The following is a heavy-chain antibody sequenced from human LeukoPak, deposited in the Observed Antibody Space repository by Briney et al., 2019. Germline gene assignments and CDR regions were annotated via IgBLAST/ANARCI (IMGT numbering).Heavy chain of an antibody. Sequence: GGSLRLSCAASGFSVSRKYMNWVRQAPGKGLEWVSVIYSGGSTYYADSVKGRFTISRDNSKNTLYLQMNSLRAEDTAVYYCARSGVGATYGYWGQGTLVTVSS. D-gene: IGHD1-26*01. J-gene: IGHJ4*02. V-gene: IGHV3-53*01. CDR1: GFSVSRKY. CDR2: IYSGGST. CDR3: ARSGVGATYGY.